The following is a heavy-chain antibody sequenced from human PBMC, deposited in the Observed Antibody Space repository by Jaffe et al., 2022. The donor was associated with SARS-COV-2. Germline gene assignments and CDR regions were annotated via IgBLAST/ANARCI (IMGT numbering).Heavy chain of an antibody. Sequence: EVQLVESGGGLVKPGGSLRLSCAASGFTFSSYSMNWVRQAPGKGLEWVSSISSSSSYIYYADSVKGRFTISRDNAKNSLYLQMNSLRAEDTAVYYCARDRHGGAGMAAFDIWGQGTMVTVSS. V-gene: IGHV3-21*01. CDR2: ISSSSSYI. CDR3: ARDRHGGAGMAAFDI. CDR1: GFTFSSYS. J-gene: IGHJ3*02. D-gene: IGHD6-19*01.